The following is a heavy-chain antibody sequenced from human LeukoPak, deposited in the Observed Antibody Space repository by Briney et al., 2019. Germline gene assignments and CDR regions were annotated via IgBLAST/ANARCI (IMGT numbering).Heavy chain of an antibody. Sequence: ASVKVSWKASGYTFTSYGLSWVRQATGLGLEWLVWISAYNGNTNYAQKLQGRVTMTTDTSTSTAYMELRSLRSDDTAVYYCARERLLWFGEPIGLDYWGQGTLVTVSS. CDR2: ISAYNGNT. J-gene: IGHJ4*02. CDR3: ARERLLWFGEPIGLDY. CDR1: GYTFTSYG. D-gene: IGHD3-10*01. V-gene: IGHV1-18*01.